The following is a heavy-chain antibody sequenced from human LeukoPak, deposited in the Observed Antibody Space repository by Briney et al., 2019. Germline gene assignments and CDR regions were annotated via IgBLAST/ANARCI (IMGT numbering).Heavy chain of an antibody. CDR1: GFTFSSYE. V-gene: IGHV3-48*03. CDR2: ISSSGSTI. J-gene: IGHJ4*02. CDR3: ARVPGFLEWLPYYFDY. Sequence: GSLRLSCAASGFTFSSYEMNWVRQAPGKGLEWVSYISSSGSTIYYADSVKGRFTISRDNAKNTLYLQMNSLRAEDTAVYYCARVPGFLEWLPYYFDYWGQGTLVTVSS. D-gene: IGHD3-3*01.